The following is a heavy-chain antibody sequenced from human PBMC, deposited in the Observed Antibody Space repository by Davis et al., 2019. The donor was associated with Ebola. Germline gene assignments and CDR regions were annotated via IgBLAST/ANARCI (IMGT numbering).Heavy chain of an antibody. CDR2: ISSSGTII. J-gene: IGHJ5*02. Sequence: PGGSLRLSCAASGFTFSNYNMNWVRQAPGKGLEWVSYISSSGTIIYYADSVKGRFTISRDNAKNSLYLEMNSLRDEDTAVYYCARDHGGNYYYDSSGYYPWGQGALVTVSS. CDR3: ARDHGGNYYYDSSGYYP. V-gene: IGHV3-48*02. D-gene: IGHD3-22*01. CDR1: GFTFSNYN.